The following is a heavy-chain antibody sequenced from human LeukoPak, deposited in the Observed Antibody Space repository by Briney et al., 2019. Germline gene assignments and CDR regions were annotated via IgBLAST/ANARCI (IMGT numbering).Heavy chain of an antibody. Sequence: SGGSLGLSCAASGFTFSSYAMSWVRQAPGKGLEWVSAISGSGGSTYYADSVQGRFTISRDNSKNTLYLQMNSLRAEDTAVYYCAKGGGTSGCSGGSCSLYFQHWGQGTLVTVSS. CDR2: ISGSGGST. D-gene: IGHD2-15*01. CDR1: GFTFSSYA. J-gene: IGHJ1*01. CDR3: AKGGGTSGCSGGSCSLYFQH. V-gene: IGHV3-23*01.